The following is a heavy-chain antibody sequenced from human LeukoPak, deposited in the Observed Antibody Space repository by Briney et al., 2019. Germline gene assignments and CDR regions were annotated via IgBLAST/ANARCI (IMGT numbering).Heavy chain of an antibody. CDR2: ISSSGSTI. Sequence: GGSLRLSCAASGFTFSRYNVNWVRQAPGKGLEWVSYISSSGSTIYYADSVKGRFTISRDNAKNSLYLQMNSLRAEDTAVYYCARWGFWSGYYWFDPWGQGTLVTVSS. V-gene: IGHV3-48*04. J-gene: IGHJ5*02. CDR1: GFTFSRYN. D-gene: IGHD3-3*01. CDR3: ARWGFWSGYYWFDP.